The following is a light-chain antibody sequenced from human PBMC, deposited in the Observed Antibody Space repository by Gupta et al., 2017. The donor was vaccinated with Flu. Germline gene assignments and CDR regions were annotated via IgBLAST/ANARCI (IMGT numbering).Light chain of an antibody. V-gene: IGKV3-20*01. CDR2: GTS. J-gene: IGKJ2*01. CDR1: QSVNVNF. CDR3: QQDSLSHI. Sequence: EVVLTQSPGTLSLSPGDRVTLSCRASQSVNVNFLNWYQQKPGQTPRLIIYGTSSRAAGTPDRFSGSGSGKDFALTSSGREHEDFAVYCWQQDSLSHIFGQGSKLEIK.